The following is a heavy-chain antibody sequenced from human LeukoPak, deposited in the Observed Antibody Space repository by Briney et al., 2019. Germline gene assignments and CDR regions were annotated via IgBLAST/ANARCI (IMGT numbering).Heavy chain of an antibody. CDR1: GYSISTLAN. Sequence: SETLSLTCAVSGYSISTLANWGWIRQSPGKGLEWIGSVYYGGSTYYNPSLKSRVTIPVDTSKNQFYLNLTSVTAADTAVYYCAREKALIDHYDFSGYDWEYWGPGSLVIVSS. J-gene: IGHJ4*02. V-gene: IGHV4-38-2*02. CDR3: AREKALIDHYDFSGYDWEY. CDR2: VYYGGST. D-gene: IGHD3-22*01.